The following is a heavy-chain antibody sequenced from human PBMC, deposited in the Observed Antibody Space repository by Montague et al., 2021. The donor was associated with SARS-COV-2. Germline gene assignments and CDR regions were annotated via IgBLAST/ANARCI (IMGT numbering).Heavy chain of an antibody. CDR3: ARNLPPATIFTVVTHFGF. D-gene: IGHD1-26*01. V-gene: IGHV4-39*01. Sequence: SETLSLTCNVSGDSVASNNYYWGWLRQPPGRGLEWIASVFHTGKAFYNPSLKSRSSFSVDTATNQVSLKLTSVSGADTALYFCARNLPPATIFTVVTHFGFWGHGTRVTVS. CDR1: GDSVASNNYY. CDR2: VFHTGKA. J-gene: IGHJ4*01.